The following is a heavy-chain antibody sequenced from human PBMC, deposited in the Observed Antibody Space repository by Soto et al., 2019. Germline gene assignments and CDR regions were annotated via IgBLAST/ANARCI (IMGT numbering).Heavy chain of an antibody. Sequence: SETLSLTCAVYGGSFSGYYWSWIRQPPEKGLEWIGEINHSGSTNYNPSLKSRVTISVDTSKNQFSLKLSSVTAADTAVYYCARVLAVERTILTGYYNYYGMDVWGQGTTVTVS. CDR1: GGSFSGYY. J-gene: IGHJ6*02. D-gene: IGHD3-9*01. V-gene: IGHV4-34*01. CDR2: INHSGST. CDR3: ARVLAVERTILTGYYNYYGMDV.